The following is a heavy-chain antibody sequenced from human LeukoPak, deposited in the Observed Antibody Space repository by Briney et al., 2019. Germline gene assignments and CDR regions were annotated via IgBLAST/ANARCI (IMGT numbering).Heavy chain of an antibody. J-gene: IGHJ4*02. D-gene: IGHD4-11*01. CDR3: ARDDYSNPFDY. CDR1: GFTFSSYS. CDR2: ISSSSSYI. V-gene: IGHV3-21*01. Sequence: PGGSLRLSCAASGFTFSSYSMNWVHQAPGKGLEWVSSISSSSSYIYYADSVKGRFTISRDNAKNSLYLQMNSLRSEDTAVYYCARDDYSNPFDYWGQGTLVTVSS.